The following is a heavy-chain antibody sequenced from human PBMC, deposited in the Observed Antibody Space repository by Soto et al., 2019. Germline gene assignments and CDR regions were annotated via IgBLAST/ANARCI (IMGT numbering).Heavy chain of an antibody. Sequence: EVQLLESGGGLVQPGGSLRLSCAASGFTFSNYAMSWVRQAPGKGLEWVSAISGSGGSTYYADSVKGRFTISRDNSKNTLYLQMNGLRAEDKAIYYCAKGNDYDSYYFDYWGQGTLVTVSS. CDR1: GFTFSNYA. V-gene: IGHV3-23*01. J-gene: IGHJ4*02. CDR2: ISGSGGST. D-gene: IGHD3-22*01. CDR3: AKGNDYDSYYFDY.